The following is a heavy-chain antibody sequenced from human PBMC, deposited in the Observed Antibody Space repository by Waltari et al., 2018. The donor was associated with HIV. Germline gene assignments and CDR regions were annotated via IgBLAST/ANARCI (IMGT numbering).Heavy chain of an antibody. D-gene: IGHD3-22*01. J-gene: IGHJ5*02. CDR3: ATGVRYYGP. CDR2: IYPDDTT. Sequence: EVLLAESGGGLIQPGGSLGLSCTPFNSSISAKHVTWIRQAPGGSLEWVAVIYPDDTTHYADSVSGRFTISRAKSRTKVFLLMNSLFVDDTATYFCATGVRYYGPWGQGTRVTVSS. CDR1: NSSISAKH. V-gene: IGHV3-53*01.